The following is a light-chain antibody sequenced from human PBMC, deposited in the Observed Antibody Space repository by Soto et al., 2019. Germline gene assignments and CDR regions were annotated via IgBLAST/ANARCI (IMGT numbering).Light chain of an antibody. V-gene: IGKV3-20*01. Sequence: EIVLTQSPGTLSLSPGERATLSCRASQSVSSSFLAWYQQKPGQAPRLLIYGESSRATGIPDRFSGSGSGTDFTLTISRLEPEDFAVYYCQQYGRSPPFTFGPGTKVDIK. J-gene: IGKJ3*01. CDR3: QQYGRSPPFT. CDR1: QSVSSSF. CDR2: GES.